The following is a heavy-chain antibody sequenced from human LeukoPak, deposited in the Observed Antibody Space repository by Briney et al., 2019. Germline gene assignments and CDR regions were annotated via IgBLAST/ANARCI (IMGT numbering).Heavy chain of an antibody. CDR1: GGSINSFY. CDR2: IYSSGRT. J-gene: IGHJ5*02. Sequence: SETLSLTCTVSGGSINSFYWSWIRQPAGKGLEWIGRIYSSGRTNYNPSLTGRVTLSVDASKSQFSLKLTSVTAADTAVYYCARVTLALMTTSYWFDPWGQGTLVTVSS. CDR3: ARVTLALMTTSYWFDP. V-gene: IGHV4-4*07. D-gene: IGHD4-17*01.